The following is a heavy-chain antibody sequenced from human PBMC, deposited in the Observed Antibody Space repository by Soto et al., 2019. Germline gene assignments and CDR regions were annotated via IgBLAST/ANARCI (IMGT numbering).Heavy chain of an antibody. Sequence: QVQLQESGPGLVKPSQTLSLTCSVSGGSINSGGYYWSWVRQHPGKGLEWIGNIYYSGSTNYNPSLGSRVTISIDTSKTHFSLKLSSVTAADTAVYYCARSSISKKIDYWGQGTLVTVSS. J-gene: IGHJ4*02. CDR2: IYYSGST. V-gene: IGHV4-31*03. D-gene: IGHD2-2*01. CDR3: ARSSISKKIDY. CDR1: GGSINSGGYY.